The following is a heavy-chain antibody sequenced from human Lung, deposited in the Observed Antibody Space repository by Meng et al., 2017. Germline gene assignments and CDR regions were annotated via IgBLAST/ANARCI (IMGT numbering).Heavy chain of an antibody. D-gene: IGHD2-2*01. V-gene: IGHV1-69*13. Sequence: SVKVSCKALGGIFSNYVIGWVRQAPGQGLEWMGGINAVFGTTNYAQKFQGRVTITADESTSTVYMELTRLTSEDTAVYFCARKAGNCISTTCYSLDYWGQGTLVTVSS. CDR1: GGIFSNYV. CDR2: INAVFGTT. J-gene: IGHJ4*02. CDR3: ARKAGNCISTTCYSLDY.